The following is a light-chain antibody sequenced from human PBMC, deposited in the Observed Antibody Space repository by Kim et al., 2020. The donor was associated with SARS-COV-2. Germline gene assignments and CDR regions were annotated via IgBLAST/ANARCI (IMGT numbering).Light chain of an antibody. J-gene: IGLJ3*02. CDR3: SSHIGSSTWV. CDR2: DVS. CDR1: SSDIGNYNF. Sequence: GRSITISCNGTSSDIGNYNFVSWSQQHPGKAPKLLIYDVSKRPSGVSDRFSGSKSGNTASLTISGLQAEDEADYYCSSHIGSSTWVFGGGTKLTVL. V-gene: IGLV2-14*04.